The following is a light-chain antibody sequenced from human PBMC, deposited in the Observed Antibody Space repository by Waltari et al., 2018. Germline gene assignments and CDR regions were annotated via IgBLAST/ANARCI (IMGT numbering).Light chain of an antibody. CDR3: HQYNSWPPGGT. Sequence: ELVMTQSPATLPVSPGERAIFSCRASATVTSTLAWYQHKPGHAPRLLIHSASTRASGIPARFSGSGSGTEFTLTISSLQSEDLAVYYCHQYNSWPPGGTFGQGTKVEIK. V-gene: IGKV3-15*01. CDR1: ATVTST. J-gene: IGKJ1*01. CDR2: SAS.